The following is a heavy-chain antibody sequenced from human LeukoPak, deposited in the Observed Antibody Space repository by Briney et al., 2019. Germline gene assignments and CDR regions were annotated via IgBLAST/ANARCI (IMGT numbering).Heavy chain of an antibody. D-gene: IGHD3-3*01. V-gene: IGHV3-33*08. CDR3: ARNSHYDFWSGYPDY. CDR1: GFTFSSYW. J-gene: IGHJ4*02. Sequence: GGSLRLSCAASGFTFSSYWMSWVRQAPGKGLEWVAVIWYDGSNKYYADSVKGRFTISRDNSKNTLYLQMNSLRAEDTAVYYCARNSHYDFWSGYPDYWGQGTLVTVSS. CDR2: IWYDGSNK.